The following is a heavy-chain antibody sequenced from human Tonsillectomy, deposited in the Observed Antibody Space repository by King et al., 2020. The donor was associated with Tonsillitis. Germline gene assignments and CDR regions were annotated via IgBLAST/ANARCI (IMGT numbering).Heavy chain of an antibody. Sequence: VQLVESGGGLVQPGGSLRISCSASGFTFSTYAMHWVRQAPGKGLEWVSLINNEGAAYYADSVKGRFTISRDNSKNTLSLVMNSLRAEDTAIYYCGKGGGYFDCGDSTDYWGQGTLVTVSS. D-gene: IGHD4-17*01. V-gene: IGHV3-23*04. CDR3: GKGGGYFDCGDSTDY. J-gene: IGHJ4*02. CDR2: INNEGAA. CDR1: GFTFSTYA.